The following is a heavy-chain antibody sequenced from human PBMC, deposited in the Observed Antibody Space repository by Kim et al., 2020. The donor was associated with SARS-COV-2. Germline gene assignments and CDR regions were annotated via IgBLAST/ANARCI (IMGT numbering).Heavy chain of an antibody. J-gene: IGHJ1*01. V-gene: IGHV4-39*02. D-gene: IGHD3-10*01. CDR3: AREYYYGSGSYSY. CDR1: GGSISSSSYY. CDR2: IYYSGST. Sequence: SETLSLTCTVSGGSISSSSYYWGWNRQPPGKGLEWIGYIYYSGSTYYNPSLKSQVTISVDTSKNQFSLKLSSVTPADKAVYYCAREYYYGSGSYSYWGQGTLVTVSS.